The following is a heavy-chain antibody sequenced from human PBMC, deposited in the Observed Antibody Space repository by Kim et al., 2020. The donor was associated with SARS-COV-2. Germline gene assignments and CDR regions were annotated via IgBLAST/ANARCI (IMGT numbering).Heavy chain of an antibody. V-gene: IGHV4-38-2*02. Sequence: SETLSLTCTVSGYSISSGYYWGWIRQPPGKGLEWIGSIYHSGSTYYNPSLKSRVTISVDTSKNQFSLKLSSVTAAATAAYYCARDRLGILTDFDYWGQGT. CDR1: GYSISSGYY. D-gene: IGHD3-9*01. CDR3: ARDRLGILTDFDY. CDR2: IYHSGST. J-gene: IGHJ4*02.